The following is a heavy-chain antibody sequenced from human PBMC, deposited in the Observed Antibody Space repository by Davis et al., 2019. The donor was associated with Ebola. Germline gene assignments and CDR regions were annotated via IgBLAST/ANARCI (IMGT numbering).Heavy chain of an antibody. Sequence: MPSETRSLTCAVYGGSFSGYYWSWIRQPPGKGLEWIGEINHSGSTNYNPSLKSRVTISVDTSKKQFSLKLSSVTAADTAVYYCARRSNSPFDYWGQGTLVTVSS. V-gene: IGHV4-34*01. CDR3: ARRSNSPFDY. CDR2: INHSGST. CDR1: GGSFSGYY. D-gene: IGHD6-6*01. J-gene: IGHJ4*02.